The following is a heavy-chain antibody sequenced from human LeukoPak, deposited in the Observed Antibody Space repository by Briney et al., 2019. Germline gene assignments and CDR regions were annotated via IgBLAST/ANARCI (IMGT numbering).Heavy chain of an antibody. D-gene: IGHD3-10*01. V-gene: IGHV1-69*13. CDR2: IIPICGTA. CDR1: GGTFSSYA. CDR3: ARDRTGFGVLYFDY. Sequence: GASVKVSCKASGGTFSSYAISWVRQAPGQGLEWMGGIIPICGTANYAQKFQGRVTITADESTSTAYMELSSLRSEDTAVYYCARDRTGFGVLYFDYWGQGTLVTVSS. J-gene: IGHJ4*02.